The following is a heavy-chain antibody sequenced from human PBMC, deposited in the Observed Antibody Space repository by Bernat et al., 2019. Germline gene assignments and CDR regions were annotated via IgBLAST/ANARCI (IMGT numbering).Heavy chain of an antibody. Sequence: EVQLVESGGGLVQPGGSLRLSCAAPGFTFNTYWMHWVRQAPGKGLVWVSRIKSDGSSIIYADSVKGRFTISRDNAKNTLYLQMNSPRADDTAVYYCARDPDARGYSYKDYWGQGTLVAVSS. CDR3: ARDPDARGYSYKDY. V-gene: IGHV3-74*01. CDR1: GFTFNTYW. D-gene: IGHD5-12*01. J-gene: IGHJ4*02. CDR2: IKSDGSSI.